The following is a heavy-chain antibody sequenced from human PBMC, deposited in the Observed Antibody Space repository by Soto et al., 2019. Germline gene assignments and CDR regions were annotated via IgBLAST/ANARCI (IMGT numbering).Heavy chain of an antibody. J-gene: IGHJ4*02. CDR3: ARAGDDIWGSYYFDY. Sequence: GGSLRLSCAASGFTFSSYWMSCVRQAPGKGLEWVTNIKQEGSEKYYVDYVKGRFTISRDNAKNSLYLQMNSLRAEDTAVYYCARAGDDIWGSYYFDYWGQGTLVTVSS. D-gene: IGHD3-16*01. CDR2: IKQEGSEK. V-gene: IGHV3-7*01. CDR1: GFTFSSYW.